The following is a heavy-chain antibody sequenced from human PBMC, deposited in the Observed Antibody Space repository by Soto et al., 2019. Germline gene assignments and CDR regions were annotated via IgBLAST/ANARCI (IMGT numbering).Heavy chain of an antibody. D-gene: IGHD3-22*01. CDR1: GYTFTSYG. J-gene: IGHJ3*02. Sequence: ASVKVSCKASGYTFTSYGISWVRQAPGQGLEWMGWIGAYNGNTNYAQKLQGRVTMTTDTSTSTAYMELRSLRSDDTAVYYCAGRTYYYDSSGYLDAFDIWGQGTMVTVSS. CDR3: AGRTYYYDSSGYLDAFDI. V-gene: IGHV1-18*01. CDR2: IGAYNGNT.